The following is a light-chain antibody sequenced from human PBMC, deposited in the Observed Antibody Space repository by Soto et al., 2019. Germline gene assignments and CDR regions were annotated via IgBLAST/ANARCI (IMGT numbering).Light chain of an antibody. CDR1: SSDVGHYDY. Sequence: QSVLTQPASVSGSPGQSITISCTGTSSDVGHYDYVSWYQQHPGKVPKLIISEVTTRPSGVSDRFSGSKSGNTASLTTSRLQAEDEAHYYCSSYTTAYTQVFGGGTKVTVL. V-gene: IGLV2-14*01. CDR3: SSYTTAYTQV. J-gene: IGLJ3*02. CDR2: EVT.